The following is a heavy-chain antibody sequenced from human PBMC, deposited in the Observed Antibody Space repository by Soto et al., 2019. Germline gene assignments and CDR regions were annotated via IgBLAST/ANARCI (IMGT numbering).Heavy chain of an antibody. J-gene: IGHJ4*02. Sequence: EASVKVSCKVSGYTLTELSMHWVRQAPGKGLEWMGGFDPEDGETIYAQKFQGRVTMTEDTSTDTAYMELSSLRSEDTAVYYCWLRFSSGFDYWCQGTLVTVSS. D-gene: IGHD5-12*01. CDR2: FDPEDGET. V-gene: IGHV1-24*01. CDR3: WLRFSSGFDY. CDR1: GYTLTELS.